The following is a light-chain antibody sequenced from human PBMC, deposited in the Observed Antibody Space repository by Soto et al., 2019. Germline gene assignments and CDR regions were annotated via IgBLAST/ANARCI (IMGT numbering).Light chain of an antibody. CDR2: EVS. J-gene: IGLJ2*01. CDR3: SSYTSSSTLDVV. Sequence: QSALTQPASVSGSPGQSITISWTGTSSDVGGYNYVSWYQQHPGKAPKLMIYEVSNRPSGVSNRFSGSKSGNTASLTISGLQAEEEADYYCSSYTSSSTLDVVFGGGTKLTVL. V-gene: IGLV2-14*01. CDR1: SSDVGGYNY.